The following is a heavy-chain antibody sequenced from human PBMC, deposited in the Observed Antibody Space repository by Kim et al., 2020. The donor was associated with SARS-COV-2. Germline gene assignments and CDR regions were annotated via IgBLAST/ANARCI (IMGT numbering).Heavy chain of an antibody. D-gene: IGHD3-10*01. V-gene: IGHV4-59*08. CDR1: GGSISTYY. Sequence: SETLSLTCTVSGGSISTYYWSWIRQPPGKGLEWIGYIYSSGSTKTNPSLKSRVTISLDTPKNQFSLNLNSVTAADTAVYYCARRVTMVRGLDWGQGTLVTVSS. CDR2: IYSSGST. J-gene: IGHJ4*02. CDR3: ARRVTMVRGLD.